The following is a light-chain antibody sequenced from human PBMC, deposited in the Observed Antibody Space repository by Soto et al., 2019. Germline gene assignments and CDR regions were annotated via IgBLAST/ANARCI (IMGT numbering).Light chain of an antibody. J-gene: IGKJ1*01. Sequence: DIQMTQSPSSVSASVGDTVTITCRASQPASNWLALFQQKPGEPPKLLIYAASTLQSGVPSRFSGSGSGTEFTLTITSLQPEDFATYYCQQANIFPRMFAQGTKVEI. CDR3: QQANIFPRM. CDR1: QPASNW. V-gene: IGKV1-12*01. CDR2: AAS.